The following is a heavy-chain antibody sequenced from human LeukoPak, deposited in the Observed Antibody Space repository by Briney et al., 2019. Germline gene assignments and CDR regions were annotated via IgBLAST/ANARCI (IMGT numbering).Heavy chain of an antibody. CDR1: GYTFTSYY. J-gene: IGHJ4*02. CDR3: ARSGGYDFHFDY. CDR2: INPSGGST. D-gene: IGHD5-12*01. V-gene: IGHV1-46*01. Sequence: GASVKVSCKASGYTFTSYYMHWVRQAPGQGLEWMGIINPSGGSTSYAQKFQGRVTMTTDTSTSTAYMELRSLRSDDTAVYYCARSGGYDFHFDYWGQGTLVTVSS.